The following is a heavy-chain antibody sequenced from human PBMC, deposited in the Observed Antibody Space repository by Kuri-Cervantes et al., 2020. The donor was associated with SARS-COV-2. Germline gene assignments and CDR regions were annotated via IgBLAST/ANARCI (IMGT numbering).Heavy chain of an antibody. CDR2: INAGNGNT. Sequence: ASVKVSCKASGYTFTSYAMHWVRQAPGQRLEWMGWINAGNGNTKYSQKFQGRVTITRDTSASTAYMELSSLRSEDTAVYYCARDHYWFGRLKSYYFDYWGQGTLGTVSS. CDR3: ARDHYWFGRLKSYYFDY. D-gene: IGHD3-10*01. V-gene: IGHV1-3*01. CDR1: GYTFTSYA. J-gene: IGHJ4*02.